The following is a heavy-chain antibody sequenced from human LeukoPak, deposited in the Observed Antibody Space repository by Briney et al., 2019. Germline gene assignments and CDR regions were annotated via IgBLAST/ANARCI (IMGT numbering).Heavy chain of an antibody. V-gene: IGHV2-5*02. CDR3: ARSTDSSGYYIKGDFDY. Sequence: ESGPTLVKPTQTLTLTCTFSGFSLSTSGVGVGWIRQSPGKALEWLALIYWDDDKRYSPSLKSRLTITKDTSKNQVVLTMTNMDPVDTATYYCARSTDSSGYYIKGDFDYWGQGTLVTVSS. CDR2: IYWDDDK. CDR1: GFSLSTSGVG. D-gene: IGHD3-22*01. J-gene: IGHJ4*02.